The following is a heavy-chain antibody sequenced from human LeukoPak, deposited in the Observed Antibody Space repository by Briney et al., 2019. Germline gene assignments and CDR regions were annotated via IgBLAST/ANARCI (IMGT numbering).Heavy chain of an antibody. Sequence: SETLSLTCAVYGGSFSGYYWSWIRQPPGKGLEWIGEINHSGSTNYNPTLKSRVTISVDTSKNQFSLKLSSVTAADTAVYYCARGGYSYGPIDYWGQGTLVTVSS. CDR3: ARGGYSYGPIDY. CDR1: GGSFSGYY. D-gene: IGHD5-18*01. V-gene: IGHV4-34*01. J-gene: IGHJ4*02. CDR2: INHSGST.